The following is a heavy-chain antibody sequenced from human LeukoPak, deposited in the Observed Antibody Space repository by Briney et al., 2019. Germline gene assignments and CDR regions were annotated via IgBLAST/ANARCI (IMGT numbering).Heavy chain of an antibody. CDR1: GFTLDNYN. J-gene: IGHJ4*02. CDR2: IRSYSSYI. V-gene: IGHV3-21*01. Sequence: GGSLRLSCAASGFTLDNYNFNWVRQAPGKGLEWVASIRSYSSYIHYADSVRGRFTISRDNAKNSLYLQMNSLRADDTAVYYCARVQWLATGYYFDYWGQGTLVTVSS. CDR3: ARVQWLATGYYFDY. D-gene: IGHD6-19*01.